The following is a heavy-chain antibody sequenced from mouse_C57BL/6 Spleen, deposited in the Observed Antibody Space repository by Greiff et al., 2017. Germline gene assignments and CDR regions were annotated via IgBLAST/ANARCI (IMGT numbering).Heavy chain of an antibody. D-gene: IGHD1-1*01. V-gene: IGHV5-17*01. J-gene: IGHJ1*03. CDR2: ISSGSSTI. Sequence: EVMLVESGGGLVKPGGSLKLSCAASGFTFSDYGMHWVRQAPEKGLEWVAYISSGSSTIYYADTVKGRFTISRDNAKNTLFLQMTSLRSEDTAMYYCARRAVVARDWYFDVWGTGTTVTVSS. CDR1: GFTFSDYG. CDR3: ARRAVVARDWYFDV.